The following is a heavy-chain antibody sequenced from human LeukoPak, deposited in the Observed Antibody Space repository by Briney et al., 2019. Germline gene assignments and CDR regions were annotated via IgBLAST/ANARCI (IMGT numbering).Heavy chain of an antibody. D-gene: IGHD6-13*01. CDR2: INPSGGRT. CDR3: ARGSSSCLDS. J-gene: IGHJ5*01. CDR1: GYTFTSYF. V-gene: IGHV1-46*01. Sequence: ASVKLSCKPSGYTFTSYFIHWVRQAPGQGLEWMGIINPSGGRTIYAQNLQGRVTMTRDMSTSTVYMELSSLRSEDTAMYYCARGSSSCLDSWGQGTLVTVSS.